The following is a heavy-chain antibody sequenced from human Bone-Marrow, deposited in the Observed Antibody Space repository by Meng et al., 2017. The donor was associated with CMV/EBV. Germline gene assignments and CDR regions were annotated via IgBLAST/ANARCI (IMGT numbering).Heavy chain of an antibody. Sequence: GGPLRLSCAASGFTFSSYSMNWVRQAPGKGLEWVSSISSSSSYIYYADSVKGRFTISRDNAKNSLYLQMNSLRAEDTAVYYCARWSLVVAATLNDVTTDYGMDVWGQGTTVTVSS. CDR3: ARWSLVVAATLNDVTTDYGMDV. CDR1: GFTFSSYS. V-gene: IGHV3-21*01. CDR2: ISSSSSYI. J-gene: IGHJ6*02. D-gene: IGHD2-15*01.